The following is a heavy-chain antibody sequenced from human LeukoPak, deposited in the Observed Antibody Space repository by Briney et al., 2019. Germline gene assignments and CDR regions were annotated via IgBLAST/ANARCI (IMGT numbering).Heavy chain of an antibody. CDR1: GDSFSSCF. Sequence: SETLSLTCTVSGDSFSSCFWSWIRQPAGKGLEWIGRMYTSGITNSNPSLKSRVTMSVDTSKNQFSLNLTSVTVADTAVYYCAREITGTRGVDYWGQGILVTVSS. CDR2: MYTSGIT. CDR3: AREITGTRGVDY. V-gene: IGHV4-4*07. J-gene: IGHJ4*02. D-gene: IGHD1-7*01.